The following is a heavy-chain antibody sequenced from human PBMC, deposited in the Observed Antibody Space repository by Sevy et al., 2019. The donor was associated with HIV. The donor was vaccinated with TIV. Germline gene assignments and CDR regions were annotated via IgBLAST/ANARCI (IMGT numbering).Heavy chain of an antibody. CDR1: GYSFTAYY. V-gene: IGHV1-2*02. Sequence: ASVKVSCKASGYSFTAYYLHWVRQAPGQGLEWMGWINPNSDVTNYAQKFQGRVTLTTDTSISTAYMELSGLRSDDTAVYYCARDRMIFGGQGGMDVWGQGTTVTVSS. CDR3: ARDRMIFGGQGGMDV. CDR2: INPNSDVT. D-gene: IGHD3-3*01. J-gene: IGHJ6*02.